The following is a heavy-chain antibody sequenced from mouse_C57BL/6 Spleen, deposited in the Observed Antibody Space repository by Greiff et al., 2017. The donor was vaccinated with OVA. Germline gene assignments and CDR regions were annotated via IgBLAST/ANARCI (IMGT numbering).Heavy chain of an antibody. J-gene: IGHJ2*01. CDR1: GYSFTGYY. CDR3: ARRVPYYFDY. CDR2: INPSTGGT. Sequence: EVKVVESGPELVKPGASVKISCKASGYSFTGYYMNWVKQSPEKSLEWIGEINPSTGGTTYNQKFKAKATLTVDKSSSTAYMQLKSLTSEDSAVYYCARRVPYYFDYWGQGTTLTVSS. V-gene: IGHV1-42*01.